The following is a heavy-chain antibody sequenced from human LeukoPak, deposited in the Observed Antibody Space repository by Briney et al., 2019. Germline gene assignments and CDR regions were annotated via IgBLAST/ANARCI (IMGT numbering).Heavy chain of an antibody. Sequence: ASVKVSCKASGYTFTGYYMHWVRQAPGQGLEWMGWINPNSGGTNYAQKFQGRVTMTEDTSTDTVYLELSSLRSEDTAVYYCETWLSVAGPRAIDYWGQGTLVTVSS. V-gene: IGHV1-2*02. CDR3: ETWLSVAGPRAIDY. CDR2: INPNSGGT. CDR1: GYTFTGYY. J-gene: IGHJ4*02. D-gene: IGHD6-19*01.